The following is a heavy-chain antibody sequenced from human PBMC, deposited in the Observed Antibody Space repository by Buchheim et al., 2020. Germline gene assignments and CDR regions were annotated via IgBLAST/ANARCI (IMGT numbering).Heavy chain of an antibody. CDR2: ISYDGSNK. D-gene: IGHD3-22*01. CDR1: GFTFSSYA. J-gene: IGHJ4*02. CDR3: ARDPDYYDSSGYYYAAYYFDY. V-gene: IGHV3-30-3*01. Sequence: QVQLVESGGGVVQPGRSLRLSCAASGFTFSSYAMHWVRQAPGKGLEWVAVISYDGSNKYYADSVKGRFTISRDNSKNTLYLQMNSLRAEDTAVYYCARDPDYYDSSGYYYAAYYFDYWGQGTL.